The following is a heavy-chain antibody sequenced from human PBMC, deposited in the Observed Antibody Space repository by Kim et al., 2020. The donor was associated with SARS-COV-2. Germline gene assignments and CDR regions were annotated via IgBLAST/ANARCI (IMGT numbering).Heavy chain of an antibody. CDR2: INPSGGST. CDR3: ARELRGVRGVIVSNYYGMDV. Sequence: ASVKVSCKASGYTFTSYYMHWVRQAPGQGLEWMGIINPSGGSTSYAQKFQGRVTMTRDTYTSTVYMELSSLRSEDTAVYYCARELRGVRGVIVSNYYGMDVWGQGTTVTVSS. J-gene: IGHJ6*02. CDR1: GYTFTSYY. V-gene: IGHV1-46*01. D-gene: IGHD3-10*01.